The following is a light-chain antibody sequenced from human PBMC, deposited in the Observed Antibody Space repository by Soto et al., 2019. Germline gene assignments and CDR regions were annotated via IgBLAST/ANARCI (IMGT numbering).Light chain of an antibody. J-gene: IGKJ4*01. CDR3: QHYITWPLA. CDR1: RGISST. CDR2: DTS. Sequence: EVVMTQSPATLSVSPGERATLSCRASRGISSTLAWYQQKPGQTPRLLIYDTSTRATGVPGRFIGSRSGTVFTLTITSLPSEDFAIYYYQHYITWPLAFGGGTRVENK. V-gene: IGKV3-15*01.